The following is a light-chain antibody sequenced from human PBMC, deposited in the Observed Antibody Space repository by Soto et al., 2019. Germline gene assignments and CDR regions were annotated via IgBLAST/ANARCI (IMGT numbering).Light chain of an antibody. CDR2: TTS. J-gene: IGKJ1*01. Sequence: DIQMTQSPSSLSASVGDRVTIACLASQTVSKFVNWYQQKPGEVPALLIFTTSTLYSGVPSRFSGSGSGTDFTLTINGLQPEDFATYYCQQTYTLPRTFAQGTKVE. CDR3: QQTYTLPRT. CDR1: QTVSKF. V-gene: IGKV1-39*01.